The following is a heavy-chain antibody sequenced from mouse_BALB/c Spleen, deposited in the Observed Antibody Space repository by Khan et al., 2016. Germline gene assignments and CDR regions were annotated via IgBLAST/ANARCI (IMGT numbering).Heavy chain of an antibody. Sequence: QVQLQQSGAELARPGASVRLSCTASGYTFTTYWVQWVKQRPGQGLEWIGAIYPGDGATTYTQKFKTKVTLTADNSSSTAYMQLGSLASEDSAVYDCARDFPFDYWGQGTTLTVSS. CDR3: ARDFPFDY. V-gene: IGHV1-87*01. CDR1: GYTFTTYW. CDR2: IYPGDGAT. J-gene: IGHJ2*01.